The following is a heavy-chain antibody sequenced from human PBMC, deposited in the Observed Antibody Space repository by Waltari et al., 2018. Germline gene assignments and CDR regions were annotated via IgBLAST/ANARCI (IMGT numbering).Heavy chain of an antibody. Sequence: QGPAGQAWAEVKKAGASMKVSRKASGLTFTNHDINWVRQATGQGLEWMGWMNPNSGNTGYAQKFQGRVTITRNTSISTAYMELSSLRSEDTALYYCAKDGDAWGQGTLVTVSS. CDR3: AKDGDA. D-gene: IGHD2-8*01. V-gene: IGHV1-8*03. CDR1: GLTFTNHD. CDR2: MNPNSGNT. J-gene: IGHJ5*02.